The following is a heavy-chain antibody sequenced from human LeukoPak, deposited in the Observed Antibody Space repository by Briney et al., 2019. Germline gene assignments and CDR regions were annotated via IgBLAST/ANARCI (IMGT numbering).Heavy chain of an antibody. CDR2: INPSGSS. Sequence: SSETLSLTCAVYGGSFSAYYWTWIRQPPGKGLEWIGEINPSGSSNYNSSLRSRVTISVDTSYNQFSLKLSSVTAADTAVYCCAPRGDIEHSYVYGKWFDPWGQGTRVSVSS. D-gene: IGHD5-18*01. V-gene: IGHV4-34*01. CDR1: GGSFSAYY. J-gene: IGHJ5*02. CDR3: APRGDIEHSYVYGKWFDP.